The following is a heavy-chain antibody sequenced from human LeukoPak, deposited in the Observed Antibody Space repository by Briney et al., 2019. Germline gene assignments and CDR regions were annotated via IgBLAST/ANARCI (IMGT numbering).Heavy chain of an antibody. Sequence: ASVKVSCKASGYTFTGYYMHWVRQAPGQGPEWMGWINPNGGGINYAQKFQGRVTMTRDTSISTVYMELSRLRSDDTAVYYCARESVWGSYPQRGYYFDYWGQGTLVTVSS. CDR3: ARESVWGSYPQRGYYFDY. V-gene: IGHV1-2*02. D-gene: IGHD3-16*02. J-gene: IGHJ4*02. CDR2: INPNGGGI. CDR1: GYTFTGYY.